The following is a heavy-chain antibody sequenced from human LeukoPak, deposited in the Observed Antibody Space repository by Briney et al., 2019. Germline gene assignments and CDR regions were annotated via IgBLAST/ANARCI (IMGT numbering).Heavy chain of an antibody. CDR3: ATGDSSMVRGVGYKTDY. D-gene: IGHD3-10*01. CDR2: INPNSGGA. CDR1: GYTFTGYY. V-gene: IGHV1-2*02. Sequence: GASVKVSCKASGYTFTGYYMHWVRQAPGQGLEWMGWINPNSGGANYAQKFQGRVTMTRDTSISTAYMELSRLGSDDTAVYYCATGDSSMVRGVGYKTDYWGQGTLVTVSS. J-gene: IGHJ4*02.